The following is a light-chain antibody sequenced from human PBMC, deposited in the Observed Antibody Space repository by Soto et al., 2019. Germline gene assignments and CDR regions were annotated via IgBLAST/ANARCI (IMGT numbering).Light chain of an antibody. J-gene: IGKJ2*01. V-gene: IGKV3-20*01. CDR2: GAS. Sequence: DIVLTQSPGTLSLSPGDRATLSCRSSQSVNSNYLAWYPQKPGQAPRLLIFGASTRATGIPDRFRGSGSGTDFTLTINSLEPEDFAVYYCQQYGRTFGQGTKLEIK. CDR1: QSVNSNY. CDR3: QQYGRT.